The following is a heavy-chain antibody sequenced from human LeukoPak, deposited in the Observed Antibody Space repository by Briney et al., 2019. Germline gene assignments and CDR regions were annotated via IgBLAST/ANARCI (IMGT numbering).Heavy chain of an antibody. CDR2: IYYSGST. CDR1: GGSISSSSYY. V-gene: IGHV4-39*01. J-gene: IGHJ4*02. D-gene: IGHD3-3*01. CDR3: ARLTIFGVVINY. Sequence: SETLSFTCTVSGGSISSSSYYWGWIRQPPGKGLEWIGSIYYSGSTYYNPSLKSRVTISVDTSKNQFSLKLSSVTAADTAVYYCARLTIFGVVINYWGQGTLVTVSS.